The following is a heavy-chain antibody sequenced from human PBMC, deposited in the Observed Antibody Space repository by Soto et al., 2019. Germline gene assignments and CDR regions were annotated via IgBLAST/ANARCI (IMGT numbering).Heavy chain of an antibody. CDR2: ISYDGSNR. Sequence: GGSLRLSCAASGFTFSSYGMHWVRQAPGKGLEWVAVISYDGSNRYYGDAVKGRFTISRDNSKNTLYLQMNSLRAEDTAVYYCSRPGYSNYDSDYWGQGTLVTVSS. D-gene: IGHD5-12*01. CDR3: SRPGYSNYDSDY. CDR1: GFTFSSYG. V-gene: IGHV3-30*03. J-gene: IGHJ4*02.